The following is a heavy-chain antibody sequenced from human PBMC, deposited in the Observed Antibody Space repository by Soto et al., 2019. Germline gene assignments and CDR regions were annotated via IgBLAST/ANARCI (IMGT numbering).Heavy chain of an antibody. CDR3: ARGYYYDGTGLKGPFDV. Sequence: QVQLVESGGGVVQPGRSLRLSCAASGFTFSTYALHWVRQAPGKGLEWVAVISYDGNNKYYADSVKGRFTISRDDSKNTKYLQMTSLRPEDTAVYYCARGYYYDGTGLKGPFDVWGRGTQVTVSS. CDR2: ISYDGNNK. J-gene: IGHJ2*01. D-gene: IGHD3-22*01. V-gene: IGHV3-30-3*01. CDR1: GFTFSTYA.